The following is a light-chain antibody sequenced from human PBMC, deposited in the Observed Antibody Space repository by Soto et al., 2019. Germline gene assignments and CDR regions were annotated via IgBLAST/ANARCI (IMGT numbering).Light chain of an antibody. J-gene: IGKJ1*01. V-gene: IGKV3-20*01. CDR1: QTVNSDY. CDR3: QQYGNSPQT. Sequence: EIVLTHSPGTLSLSPCERATLSSSASQTVNSDYLAWYQQKPGQAPRLLFFGASSRASGIPDRFSGSGSGTDFTLTISRLEPEDFAVYYCQQYGNSPQTFGQGTKVDIK. CDR2: GAS.